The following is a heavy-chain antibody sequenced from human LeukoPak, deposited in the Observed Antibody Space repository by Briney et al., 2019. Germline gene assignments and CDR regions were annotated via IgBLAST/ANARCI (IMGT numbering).Heavy chain of an antibody. CDR2: CYYSVST. CDR1: GRSISSSSYY. CDR3: ARGRKRIYGSGSYYKRIFDP. D-gene: IGHD3-10*01. V-gene: IGHV4-39*07. J-gene: IGHJ5*02. Sequence: SSETLSLTCTVSGRSISSSSYYWGWIPQPPGKGLEWIGRCYYSVSTYYNPSRKSRHTKSVDTSKNQFSLKLSSVTAADTAVYYCARGRKRIYGSGSYYKRIFDPWGQGTLVTVSS.